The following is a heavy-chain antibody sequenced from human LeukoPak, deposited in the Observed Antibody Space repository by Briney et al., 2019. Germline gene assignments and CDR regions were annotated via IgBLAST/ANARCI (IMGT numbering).Heavy chain of an antibody. Sequence: GGSLRLSCTASGFTFGDYAMSWVRQAPGKGLEGVGFIRNKAYGGTREYAAGVKGRFTISTDDSKSIAYLQVNSLKTEDTAVYYCTRDWFWVAIDYWGQGTLVTVSS. CDR3: TRDWFWVAIDY. CDR1: GFTFGDYA. V-gene: IGHV3-49*04. CDR2: IRNKAYGGTR. D-gene: IGHD3-10*01. J-gene: IGHJ4*02.